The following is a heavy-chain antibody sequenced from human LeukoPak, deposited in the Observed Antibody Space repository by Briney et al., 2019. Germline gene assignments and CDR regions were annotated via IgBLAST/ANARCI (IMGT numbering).Heavy chain of an antibody. CDR3: ARGGVVGATRELDY. CDR2: INHSGSA. J-gene: IGHJ4*02. V-gene: IGHV4-34*01. Sequence: SETLSLTCAAYGGSFSGYYWSWIRQPPGKGLEWIGEINHSGSANYNPSLKSRVTISVDTSKNQFSLKLSSVTAADTAVYYCARGGVVGATRELDYWGQGTLVTVSS. CDR1: GGSFSGYY. D-gene: IGHD1-26*01.